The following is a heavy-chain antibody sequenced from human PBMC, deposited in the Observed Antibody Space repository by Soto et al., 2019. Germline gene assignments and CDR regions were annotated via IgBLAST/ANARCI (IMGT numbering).Heavy chain of an antibody. CDR1: GDSISNLDYF. CDR2: IYKSATT. CDR3: ARGRYCLTGRCFPNWFDS. D-gene: IGHD7-27*01. J-gene: IGHJ5*01. V-gene: IGHV4-30-4*01. Sequence: QVQLLESGPGLVKPSQTLSLTCSVSGDSISNLDYFWAWIRQPPGQALEYLGYIYKSATTYYNPSFESRVSISVDTSKSQFSLNVTSVTAADTAVYFWARGRYCLTGRCFPNWFDSWGQGALFTVSS.